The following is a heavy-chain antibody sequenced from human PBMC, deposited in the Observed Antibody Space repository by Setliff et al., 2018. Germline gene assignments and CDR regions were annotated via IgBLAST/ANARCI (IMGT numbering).Heavy chain of an antibody. V-gene: IGHV5-51*01. CDR2: IYPGDSDT. CDR3: ARSRSNFWSGYFNWFDP. CDR1: GYSFTSYW. J-gene: IGHJ5*02. Sequence: PGESLKISCKGSGYSFTSYWIGWVRQMPGKGLEWMGIIYPGDSDTRYSPSFQGQVTISADKSISTAYLQWSSLKASDTAMYYCARSRSNFWSGYFNWFDPWSQGTLVTVSS. D-gene: IGHD3-3*01.